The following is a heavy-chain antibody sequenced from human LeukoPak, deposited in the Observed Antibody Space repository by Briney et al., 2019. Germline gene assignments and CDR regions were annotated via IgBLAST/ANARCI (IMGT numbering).Heavy chain of an antibody. V-gene: IGHV3-23*01. CDR3: AKDRPSGRAYFDY. CDR2: ISGSGGST. CDR1: GFTFSSYA. D-gene: IGHD1-1*01. Sequence: GGSLRLSCAASGFTFSSYAMSWVRQAPGKGLEWVSTISGSGGSTYYADSVQGRFTISRDNSKNTLYLQMNSLRAEDTAVYYCAKDRPSGRAYFDYWGQGTLVTVSS. J-gene: IGHJ4*02.